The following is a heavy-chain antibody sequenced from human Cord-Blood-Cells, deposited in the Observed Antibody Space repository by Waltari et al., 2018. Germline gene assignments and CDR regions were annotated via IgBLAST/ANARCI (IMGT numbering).Heavy chain of an antibody. CDR2: IWYDGSNK. CDR1: GFTFSSYG. CDR3: AKDSWAGAFDI. Sequence: QVQLVESGGGVVQPGRSLRLSCAASGFTFSSYGMHWVRQAPGKVLEWVAVIWYDGSNKYYADSVKGRFTISRDNSKNTLYLQMNSLRAEDTAMYYCAKDSWAGAFDIWGQGTMVTVSS. J-gene: IGHJ3*02. V-gene: IGHV3-30*18. D-gene: IGHD2-15*01.